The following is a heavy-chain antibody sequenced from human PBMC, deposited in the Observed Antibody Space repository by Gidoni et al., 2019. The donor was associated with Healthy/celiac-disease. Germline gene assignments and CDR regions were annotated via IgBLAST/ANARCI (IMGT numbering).Heavy chain of an antibody. CDR3: ARDMPTPSSWPNYYYYYMDV. J-gene: IGHJ6*03. CDR1: GYTFTGYY. Sequence: QVQLVQSGAEVKKPGASVKVSCKASGYTFTGYYMHWVRQAPGQGLEWMGWINPNSGGTNYAQKFQGRVTMTRDTSISTAYMELSRLRSDDTAVYYCARDMPTPSSWPNYYYYYMDVWGKGTTVTVSS. D-gene: IGHD6-13*01. V-gene: IGHV1-2*02. CDR2: INPNSGGT.